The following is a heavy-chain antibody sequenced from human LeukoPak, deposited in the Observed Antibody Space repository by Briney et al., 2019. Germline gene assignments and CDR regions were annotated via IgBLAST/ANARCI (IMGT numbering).Heavy chain of an antibody. CDR1: GFTVSSNY. V-gene: IGHV3-66*04. D-gene: IGHD3-22*01. Sequence: GGSLRLSCAASGFTVSSNYMSWVRQAPGKGLEWVSVIYSGGSTYYADSVKGRFTISRDNSKNTLYLQMNSLRAEDTAVYYCARRQRIDYYDSSGYDAFDIWGQGTMVTVSS. CDR2: IYSGGST. J-gene: IGHJ3*02. CDR3: ARRQRIDYYDSSGYDAFDI.